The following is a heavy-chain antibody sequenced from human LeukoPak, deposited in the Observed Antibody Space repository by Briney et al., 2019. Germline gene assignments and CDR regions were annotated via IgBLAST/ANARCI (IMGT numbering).Heavy chain of an antibody. CDR1: GFVFSSYW. J-gene: IGHJ4*02. D-gene: IGHD6-19*01. Sequence: TGGSLRLSCEVSGFVFSSYWMHWVRQAPGKGLVWVSRINTDGSRTVYADSVRGRFTISRDNAKNTVYLQMNSLRGEDTAVYYCARGGLDPVDYWGQGTLVTVSS. CDR3: ARGGLDPVDY. V-gene: IGHV3-74*01. CDR2: INTDGSRT.